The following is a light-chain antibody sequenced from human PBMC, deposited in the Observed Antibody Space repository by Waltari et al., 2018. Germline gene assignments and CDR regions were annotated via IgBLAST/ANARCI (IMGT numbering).Light chain of an antibody. CDR3: QKYGTRPAT. CDR1: ESIGRT. CDR2: DAS. J-gene: IGKJ1*01. Sequence: EIVLTQSPGTLSLSPGERATLSCRASESIGRTLAWYQQKPGQPPRLLVYDASSRATGSPGMFSGSGSGTDFSLTISRLEPEDFAVYYCQKYGTRPATFGQGTKVEIK. V-gene: IGKV3-20*01.